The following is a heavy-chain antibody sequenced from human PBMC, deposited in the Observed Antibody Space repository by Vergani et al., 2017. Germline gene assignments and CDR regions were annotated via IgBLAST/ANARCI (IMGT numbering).Heavy chain of an antibody. CDR1: GFSFSNAW. J-gene: IGHJ4*02. Sequence: EVQLVESGGGLVKPGGSLRLSCAASGFSFSNAWMTWVRQGPGKGLEWVGRIKSQIDGGTTDYAAPVKGRFTISRDDSTTMLYLHMNSLKTEDTAVYYCTSLSPSWAHWWGQGTLVNVSS. D-gene: IGHD7-27*01. CDR2: IKSQIDGGTT. CDR3: TSLSPSWAHW. V-gene: IGHV3-15*01.